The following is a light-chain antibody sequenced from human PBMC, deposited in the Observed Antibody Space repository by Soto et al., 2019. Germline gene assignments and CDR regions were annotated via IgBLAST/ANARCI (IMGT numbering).Light chain of an antibody. Sequence: IVMTQSPATLSVSPGERATLYCRASHSVSSNVAWYQHKPGQAPRLLIYGVSTRATGIPARFSGSGSETEFTLIISSLQSEEFAVYYCQQYNDWPRTVGQGTKVDIK. CDR1: HSVSSN. CDR3: QQYNDWPRT. CDR2: GVS. J-gene: IGKJ1*01. V-gene: IGKV3-15*01.